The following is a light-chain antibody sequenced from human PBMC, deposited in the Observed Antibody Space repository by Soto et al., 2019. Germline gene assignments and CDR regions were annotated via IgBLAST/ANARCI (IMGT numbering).Light chain of an antibody. CDR2: DAS. CDR3: QQYNSYPWT. CDR1: QSLNGW. Sequence: DIQMTQSPSTLSASVGDRVTITCRASQSLNGWLAWYQQTPGKAPKLLISDASSLQSGVPSRFSGSGSGTEFTLTISSLQPGDSATYYCQQYNSYPWTFGLGTKVDIK. J-gene: IGKJ1*01. V-gene: IGKV1-5*01.